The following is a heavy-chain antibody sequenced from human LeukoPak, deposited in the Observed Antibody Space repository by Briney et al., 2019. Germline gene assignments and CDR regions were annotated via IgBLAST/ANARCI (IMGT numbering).Heavy chain of an antibody. CDR1: GDSISGYY. J-gene: IGHJ4*02. Sequence: SETLSLTCSVSGDSISGYYWSWIRQPAGKGLEWIGRIYSTGSTSYNPSLKSRVAILLDKSKNQLSLNLTSVTAADTAVYYCARYSSRWALEYWGQGTLVTVSS. D-gene: IGHD6-13*01. CDR3: ARYSSRWALEY. V-gene: IGHV4-4*07. CDR2: IYSTGST.